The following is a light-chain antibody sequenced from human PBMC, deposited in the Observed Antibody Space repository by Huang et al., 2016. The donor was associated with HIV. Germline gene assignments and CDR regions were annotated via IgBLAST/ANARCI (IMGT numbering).Light chain of an antibody. CDR3: QQYHNWPPFT. Sequence: EIVMTQSPATLSVSPGERATLSCRARQGVSSKLAWYQQKPGQSPRLLIYGASTRATGVPARFSGSGSGTEFTLTISGLQSDDFAVYYCQQYHNWPPFTFGQGTKLEIK. V-gene: IGKV3-15*01. CDR2: GAS. CDR1: QGVSSK. J-gene: IGKJ2*01.